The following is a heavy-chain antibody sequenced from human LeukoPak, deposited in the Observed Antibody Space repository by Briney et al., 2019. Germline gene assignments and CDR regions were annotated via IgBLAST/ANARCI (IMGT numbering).Heavy chain of an antibody. CDR3: ARPGGDAFDI. J-gene: IGHJ3*02. V-gene: IGHV4-34*01. D-gene: IGHD1-26*01. Sequence: SETLSLTCAVYGGSFSGYYWSWIRQPPGKGLEWIGEINHSGSTNYNPSLKSRVTISVDTSKNQFSLKLSSVTAADTAVYYCARPGGDAFDIWGQGTMVTVSS. CDR2: INHSGST. CDR1: GGSFSGYY.